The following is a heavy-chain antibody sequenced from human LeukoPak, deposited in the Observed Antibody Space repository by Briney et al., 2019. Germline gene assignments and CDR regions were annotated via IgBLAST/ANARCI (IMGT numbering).Heavy chain of an antibody. V-gene: IGHV3-30*04. D-gene: IGHD1-26*01. CDR2: ISYDGCEI. CDR3: ARSGGGTSSAYTWFPP. CDR1: GLIRLLYG. Sequence: GWSLRLSCEVSGLIRLLYGLHWVRQVPGKRRERVGIISYDGCEIYYADCVMGRSTISRDISNFAMSLQMNSLSPGDTAVYYCARSGGGTSSAYTWFPPWGRETLVTVSS. J-gene: IGHJ5*02.